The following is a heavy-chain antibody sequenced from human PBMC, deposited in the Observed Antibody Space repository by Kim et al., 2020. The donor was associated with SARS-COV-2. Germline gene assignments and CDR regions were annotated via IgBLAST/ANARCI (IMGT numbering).Heavy chain of an antibody. CDR1: GFTFSSYG. CDR2: ISYDGSNK. CDR3: ALTGIAVAGYAQVDY. D-gene: IGHD6-19*01. Sequence: GGSLRLSCAASGFTFSSYGMHWVRQAPGKGLEWVAVISYDGSNKYYADSVKGRFTISRDNSKNTLYLQMNSLRAEDTAVYYCALTGIAVAGYAQVDYWGQGTLVTVSS. V-gene: IGHV3-30*03. J-gene: IGHJ4*02.